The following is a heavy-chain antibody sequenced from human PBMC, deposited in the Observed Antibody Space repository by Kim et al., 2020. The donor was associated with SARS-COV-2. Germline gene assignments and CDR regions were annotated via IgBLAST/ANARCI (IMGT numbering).Heavy chain of an antibody. J-gene: IGHJ4*01. CDR1: GYSISSGYY. CDR2: IYHSGST. Sequence: SETLSLTCTVSGYSISSGYYWGWIRQPPGKGLEWIGSIYHSGSTYYNPSLKSRVTISVDTSKNQFSPKLSSVTAADTAVYYCASYGSGSYYNSYYFDYWG. V-gene: IGHV4-38-2*02. D-gene: IGHD3-10*01. CDR3: ASYGSGSYYNSYYFDY.